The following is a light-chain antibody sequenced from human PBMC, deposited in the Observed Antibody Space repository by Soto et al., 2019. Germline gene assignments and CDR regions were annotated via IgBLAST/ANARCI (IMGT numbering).Light chain of an antibody. J-gene: IGKJ4*01. CDR2: ATS. Sequence: EIVVTQSPATLSVSPGETVTLSCRASLSVGSNFAWYQQKPGQAPRLLIFATSTRATGVPARFSGSGSGTEFTLTISSLQSEDFSVYYCQQYGDWPLTFGGGAKVEIE. CDR3: QQYGDWPLT. V-gene: IGKV3-15*01. CDR1: LSVGSN.